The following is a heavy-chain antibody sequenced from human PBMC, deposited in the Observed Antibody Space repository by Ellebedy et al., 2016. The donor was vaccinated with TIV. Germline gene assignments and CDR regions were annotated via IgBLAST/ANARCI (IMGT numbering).Heavy chain of an antibody. D-gene: IGHD2-15*01. Sequence: PGGSLRLSCAASGFTFSNTWITWVRQAPGKGLEWVGRIKSKASGGTTDSAAPVIGRFTISRDDSKYTLYLQMNSLNTEDTAVYYCSSGYCDGGRCFSLTSWGLGTQVTVSS. V-gene: IGHV3-15*01. J-gene: IGHJ5*02. CDR1: GFTFSNTW. CDR2: IKSKASGGTT. CDR3: SSGYCDGGRCFSLTS.